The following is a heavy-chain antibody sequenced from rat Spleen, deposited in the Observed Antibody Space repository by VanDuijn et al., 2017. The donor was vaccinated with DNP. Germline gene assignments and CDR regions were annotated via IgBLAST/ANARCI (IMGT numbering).Heavy chain of an antibody. CDR3: TTSNYFDY. CDR2: ILYDGSVT. CDR1: GFTFSSYW. Sequence: EVQLVETGGGLVQPGRSLKLSCVASGFTFSSYWMYWIRQVPKKGLEWVATILYDGSVTYYGDSVKGRFTISRDNAKSSLYLQMDSLRSEDTATYYCTTSNYFDYWGQGVMVTVSS. J-gene: IGHJ2*01. V-gene: IGHV5-29*01.